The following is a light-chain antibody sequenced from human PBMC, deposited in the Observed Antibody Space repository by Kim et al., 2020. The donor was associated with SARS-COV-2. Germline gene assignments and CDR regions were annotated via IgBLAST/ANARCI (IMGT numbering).Light chain of an antibody. CDR1: QSISSH. CDR3: QQSYITPFT. CDR2: AAS. J-gene: IGKJ3*01. Sequence: DIQMTQSPSTLSASVGDRVTITCRTTQSISSHLNWYQQKPGRAPKLLISAASTLQGGVPSRFSGSGSETDFTLAISSLQPEDFATYFCQQSYITPFTFGPGTKVDIK. V-gene: IGKV1-39*01.